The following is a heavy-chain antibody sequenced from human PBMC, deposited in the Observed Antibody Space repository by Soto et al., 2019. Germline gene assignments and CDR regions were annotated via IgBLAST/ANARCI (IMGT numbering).Heavy chain of an antibody. D-gene: IGHD2-15*01. CDR3: ARGDCSGDTCYGMDV. CDR1: GFSFSDHT. CDR2: IGNIDSTI. Sequence: GGSLRLSCTASGFSFSDHTMNWVRQAPGKGLEWVSYIGNIDSTIYYADSVKGRFIISRDNARNSVFLQMSSLRDEDTAVYYCARGDCSGDTCYGMDVWGQGTTVTAP. J-gene: IGHJ6*02. V-gene: IGHV3-48*02.